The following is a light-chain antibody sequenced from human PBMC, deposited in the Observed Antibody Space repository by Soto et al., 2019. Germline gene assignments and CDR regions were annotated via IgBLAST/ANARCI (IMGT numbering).Light chain of an antibody. CDR1: QTVRNN. V-gene: IGKV3-15*01. CDR2: GAS. J-gene: IGKJ1*01. CDR3: QQYYNWPRT. Sequence: EFALTQSPGTLCLSPGEDAALSWLASQTVRNNYLAWYQQKLGQAPRLLIYGASSRATDIPARFIGSGSGTEFTLTISSLQSGDFAVYYCQQYYNWPRTFGQGTKVDIK.